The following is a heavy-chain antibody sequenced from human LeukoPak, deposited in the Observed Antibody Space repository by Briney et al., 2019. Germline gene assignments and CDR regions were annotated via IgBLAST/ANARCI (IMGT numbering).Heavy chain of an antibody. V-gene: IGHV3-64*01. CDR3: ARAREYYGSGSYYHDY. CDR2: ISSNGGST. J-gene: IGHJ4*02. D-gene: IGHD3-10*01. CDR1: GFTFSSYA. Sequence: PGRSLRLSWAASGFTFSSYAMHWVRQAPGKGLEYVSAISSNGGSTYCANSVKGRFTISRDNSKNTLYLQMGSLRAEDMAVYYCARAREYYGSGSYYHDYWGQGTLVTVSS.